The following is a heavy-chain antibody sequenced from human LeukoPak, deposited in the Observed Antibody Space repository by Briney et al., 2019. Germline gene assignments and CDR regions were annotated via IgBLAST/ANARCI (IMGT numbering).Heavy chain of an antibody. D-gene: IGHD2-2*01. J-gene: IGHJ4*02. Sequence: GASVKVSCKASGYTFTNYGITWVRQAPGQGLEWMGWISAYNGNTNYAQKLQGRVTMTTDTSTSTAYMELRSLRSDDTAVYYCARPYCSSTSCQYYFDYWGQGTPVTVSS. CDR2: ISAYNGNT. CDR1: GYTFTNYG. V-gene: IGHV1-18*01. CDR3: ARPYCSSTSCQYYFDY.